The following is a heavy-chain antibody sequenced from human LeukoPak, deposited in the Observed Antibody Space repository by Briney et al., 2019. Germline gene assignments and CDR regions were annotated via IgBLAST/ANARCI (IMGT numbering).Heavy chain of an antibody. V-gene: IGHV3-30*03. Sequence: PGRSLRLSCAASGFTFSSYGMHWVRQAPGKGLEWVAVISYDGSNKYYADSVKGRFTISRDNSKNTLYLQMNSLRAEDTAVYYCARDLLGVGELLYDWFDPWGQGTLVTVSS. D-gene: IGHD3-10*01. J-gene: IGHJ5*02. CDR2: ISYDGSNK. CDR1: GFTFSSYG. CDR3: ARDLLGVGELLYDWFDP.